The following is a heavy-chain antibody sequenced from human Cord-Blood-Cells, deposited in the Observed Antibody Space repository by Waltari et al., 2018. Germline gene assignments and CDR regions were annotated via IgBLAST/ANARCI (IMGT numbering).Heavy chain of an antibody. CDR1: GGTFSSYA. J-gene: IGHJ3*02. D-gene: IGHD6-13*01. Sequence: QVQLVQSGAEVKKPGSSVKVSCKASGGTFSSYAISWVRQAPGQGLEWRGRISPILGIANYAQTFQGRGTITADKSTSTAYMELSSLRSEDTAVYYCARRGYSSSTLGAFDIWGQGTMVTVSS. CDR3: ARRGYSSSTLGAFDI. V-gene: IGHV1-69*09. CDR2: ISPILGIA.